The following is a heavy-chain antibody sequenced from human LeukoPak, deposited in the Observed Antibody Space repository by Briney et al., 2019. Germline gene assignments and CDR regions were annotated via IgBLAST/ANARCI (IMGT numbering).Heavy chain of an antibody. CDR1: GYTFISSA. Sequence: GASVKVSCKASGYTFISSAMHWVRQAPGQGLEWMGWINPNSGGTNYAQKFQGRVTMTRDTSISTAYMELSRLRSDDTAVYYCASWGLSSWNYGGVGYWGQGTLVTVSS. D-gene: IGHD1-7*01. V-gene: IGHV1-2*02. J-gene: IGHJ4*02. CDR2: INPNSGGT. CDR3: ASWGLSSWNYGGVGY.